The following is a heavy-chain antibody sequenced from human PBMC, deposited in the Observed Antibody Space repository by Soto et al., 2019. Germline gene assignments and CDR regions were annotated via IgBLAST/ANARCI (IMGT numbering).Heavy chain of an antibody. CDR2: IFYSGNT. V-gene: IGHV4-59*01. Sequence: SETLSLTCSVSIGSISSYYWSWIRQPPGKGLEWIGFIFYSGNTNYNPSLKSRVTMSVDTSKNQFSLKLSSVTAADTAVYYCARQGYCSNGVCFGWFDPWGQGTLVTVSS. D-gene: IGHD2-8*01. J-gene: IGHJ5*02. CDR3: ARQGYCSNGVCFGWFDP. CDR1: IGSISSYY.